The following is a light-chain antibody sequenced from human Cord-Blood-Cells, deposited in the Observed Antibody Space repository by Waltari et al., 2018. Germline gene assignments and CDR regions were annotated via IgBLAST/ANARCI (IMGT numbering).Light chain of an antibody. CDR1: QSISSW. V-gene: IGKV1-5*03. J-gene: IGKJ1*01. CDR3: QQYNSYSPWT. Sequence: DIQMTQSPSTLSASVGDRVTITCRASQSISSWLARYQQKPGKAPKLLIYKASGLESGVPSRFSGSGSGTEFTLTISSLQPDDFATYYCQQYNSYSPWTFGQGTKVEIK. CDR2: KAS.